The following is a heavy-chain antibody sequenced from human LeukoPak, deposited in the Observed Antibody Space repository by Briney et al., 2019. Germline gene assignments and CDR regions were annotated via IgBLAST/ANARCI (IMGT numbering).Heavy chain of an antibody. Sequence: PGGSLRLSCAASGFTFSTYAMTWVRQAPGKGPEWVSVISGSGSSIHYADSVKGRFTISRDNSKNTLYLQMNTLRAEDTAVYYCAKDEDYHDSGSYYDALGIWGQGTMVTVSS. J-gene: IGHJ3*02. CDR2: ISGSGSSI. CDR3: AKDEDYHDSGSYYDALGI. V-gene: IGHV3-23*01. CDR1: GFTFSTYA. D-gene: IGHD3-10*01.